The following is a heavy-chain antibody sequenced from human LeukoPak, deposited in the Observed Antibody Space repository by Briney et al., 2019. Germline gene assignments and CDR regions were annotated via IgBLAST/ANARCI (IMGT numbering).Heavy chain of an antibody. CDR2: IYYSGST. D-gene: IGHD3-10*01. V-gene: IGHV4-39*01. CDR3: ARHGDYYGSGSRY. J-gene: IGHJ4*02. Sequence: SETLSLTCTVSGGSISSSNYYWGWIRQPPGKGLEWIGGIYYSGSTYYNPSLKSRVTISVDTSKNQFSLKLSSVTAADTAVYYCARHGDYYGSGSRYWGQGTLVTVSS. CDR1: GGSISSSNYY.